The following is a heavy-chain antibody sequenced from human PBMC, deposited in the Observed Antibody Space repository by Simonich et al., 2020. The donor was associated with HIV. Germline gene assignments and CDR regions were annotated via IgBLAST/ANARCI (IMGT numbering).Heavy chain of an antibody. CDR3: ARKGGGRGVYYFDY. CDR1: GGTFSSFA. J-gene: IGHJ4*02. D-gene: IGHD3-10*01. Sequence: QVQLVQSGAEVKKPGSSVKVSCKASGGTFSSFAISWVRQAPGLGLGGEGGITPIIGTANYAQMFQGRVTITADESTSTAYMELSSLRSEDTGIYYCARKGGGRGVYYFDYWGQGTLVTVSS. CDR2: ITPIIGTA. V-gene: IGHV1-69*13.